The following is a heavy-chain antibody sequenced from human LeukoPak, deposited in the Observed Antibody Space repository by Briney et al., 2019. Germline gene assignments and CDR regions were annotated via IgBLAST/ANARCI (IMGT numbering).Heavy chain of an antibody. V-gene: IGHV1-2*04. CDR3: ARGGRIAVAATDY. Sequence: ASVKVSCKDSGYTFTGYYMQWVRQAPGQGLEWMGWINPNSGGTNYAQKFQGWVTMTRDTSISTAYMELSRLRSDDTAVYYCARGGRIAVAATDYWGQGTLVTVSS. CDR1: GYTFTGYY. J-gene: IGHJ4*02. CDR2: INPNSGGT. D-gene: IGHD6-19*01.